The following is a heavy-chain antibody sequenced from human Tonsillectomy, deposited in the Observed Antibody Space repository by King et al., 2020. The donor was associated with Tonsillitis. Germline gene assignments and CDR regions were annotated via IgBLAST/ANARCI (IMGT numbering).Heavy chain of an antibody. CDR1: GYSFTSYW. D-gene: IGHD5-18*01. V-gene: IGHV5-51*03. J-gene: IGHJ4*02. CDR3: ARGYGLFDY. CDR2: ISPADSNT. Sequence: QLVQSGAEVKKPGESLKISCQGSGYSFTSYWSGWVRQMPGKGLEWMGIISPADSNTSDSPSFQGQVTISADKSISTAYLQWSSLKATDTAMYYCARGYGLFDYWGQGTPVTVSS.